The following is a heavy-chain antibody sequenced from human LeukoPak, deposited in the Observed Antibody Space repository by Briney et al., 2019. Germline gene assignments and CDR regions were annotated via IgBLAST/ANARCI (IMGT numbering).Heavy chain of an antibody. CDR3: AKEQYSRGYYYYYGMDV. Sequence: GSLRLSCAASGFTFSSYGMRWVRQAPGKGLEWVAVISYDGSNKYYADSVKGRFTISRDNSKNTLYLQMNSLRAEDTAVYYCAKEQYSRGYYYYYGMDVWGQGTTVTVSS. CDR2: ISYDGSNK. D-gene: IGHD5-18*01. J-gene: IGHJ6*02. V-gene: IGHV3-30*18. CDR1: GFTFSSYG.